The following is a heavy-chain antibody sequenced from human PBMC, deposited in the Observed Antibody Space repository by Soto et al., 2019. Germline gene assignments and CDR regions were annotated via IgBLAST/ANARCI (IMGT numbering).Heavy chain of an antibody. CDR2: IYYSGST. Sequence: QLQLQASGPGLVKPSETLSLTCTVSGGSISSSSYYWGWIRQPPGKGLEWIGSIYYSGSTYYNPSNKSRVTITVDTSKNQFSLMLSSVTAADTAVDYCGRHWLRGSANYCYYYGMDVWGQGTTVTVSS. J-gene: IGHJ6*02. V-gene: IGHV4-39*01. CDR3: GRHWLRGSANYCYYYGMDV. D-gene: IGHD2-15*01. CDR1: GGSISSSSYY.